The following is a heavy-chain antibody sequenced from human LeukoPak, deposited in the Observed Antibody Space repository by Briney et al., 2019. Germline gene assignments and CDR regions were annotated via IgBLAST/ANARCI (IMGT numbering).Heavy chain of an antibody. CDR1: GFTFGSYS. D-gene: IGHD6-13*01. CDR2: ISTSSSTK. J-gene: IGHJ4*02. Sequence: GGSLRLSCAASGFTFGSYSMNWVRQAPGKGLEWVSYISTSSSTKYYADSVKGRFTISRDNAKNSLYLQMNSLRDEDTAVYYCARDISSSWYGHFDNWGQGTLVTVSS. CDR3: ARDISSSWYGHFDN. V-gene: IGHV3-48*02.